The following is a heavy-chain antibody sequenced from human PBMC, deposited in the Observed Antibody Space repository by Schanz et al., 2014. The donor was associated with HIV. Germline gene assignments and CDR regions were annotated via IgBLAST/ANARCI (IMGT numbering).Heavy chain of an antibody. V-gene: IGHV3-30*03. CDR1: GFNFNSYG. D-gene: IGHD4-17*01. CDR3: ARQGLRFSFWLDY. Sequence: QEQLVASGGGVVQPGRSLRLSCVASGFNFNSYGMHWVRQAPGKGLEWVAVMSYDGTKKHYADSVKGRFTISRDNSKNSLYLQMNNLRAEDTAVYGCARQGLRFSFWLDYWGQGTPVTVSS. CDR2: MSYDGTKK. J-gene: IGHJ4*02.